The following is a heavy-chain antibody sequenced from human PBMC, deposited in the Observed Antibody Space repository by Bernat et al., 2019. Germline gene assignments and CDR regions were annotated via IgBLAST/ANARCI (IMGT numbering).Heavy chain of an antibody. CDR2: INPSGGST. CDR1: GYTFTSYY. J-gene: IGHJ4*02. D-gene: IGHD6-6*01. CDR3: AREAIEARFCDY. Sequence: QVQLVQSGAEVKKPGASVKVSCKASGYTFTSYYMHWVRQAPGQGLEWMGIINPSGGSTSYAQKFQGRVTMTRDTSTSTVYIELISLRSEETAEYYCAREAIEARFCDYWGQGTLVTVSS. V-gene: IGHV1-46*01.